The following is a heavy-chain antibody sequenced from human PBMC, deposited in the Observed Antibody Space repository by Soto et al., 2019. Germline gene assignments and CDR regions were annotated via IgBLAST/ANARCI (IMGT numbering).Heavy chain of an antibody. CDR2: IYHSGST. V-gene: IGHV4-4*02. CDR3: ARSSVFTIFGVVTPTPVDY. CDR1: GGSISSSNW. Sequence: SETLSLTCAVSGGSISSSNWWSWVRQPPGKGLEWIGEIYHSGSTNYNPSLKSRVTISVDKSKNQFSLKLSSVTAADTAVYYCARSSVFTIFGVVTPTPVDYWGQGTLVTVSS. J-gene: IGHJ4*02. D-gene: IGHD3-3*01.